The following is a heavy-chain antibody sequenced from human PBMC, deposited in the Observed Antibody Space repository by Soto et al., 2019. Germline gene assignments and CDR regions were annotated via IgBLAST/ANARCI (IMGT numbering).Heavy chain of an antibody. J-gene: IGHJ4*02. Sequence: QVQLQQWGAGLLKPSETLSLTCAVYGGSFSGYYWSWIRQPPGKGLEWIGEINHSGSTNYNPSLKSRVTISVDTSKNQFSLKLSSVTAADTAVYYCARSYYYGSGSSTCPGAYWGQGTLVTVSS. V-gene: IGHV4-34*01. D-gene: IGHD3-10*01. CDR3: ARSYYYGSGSSTCPGAY. CDR1: GGSFSGYY. CDR2: INHSGST.